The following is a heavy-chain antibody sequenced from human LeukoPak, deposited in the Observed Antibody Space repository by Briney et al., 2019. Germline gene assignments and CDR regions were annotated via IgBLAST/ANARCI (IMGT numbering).Heavy chain of an antibody. D-gene: IGHD6-19*01. J-gene: IGHJ5*02. CDR2: IYYSGST. V-gene: IGHV4-4*02. CDR1: GGSISSSNW. CDR3: ARVSSGWYRAGYNWFDP. Sequence: SETLSLTCAVSGGSISSSNWWSWVRQPPGKGLEWIGSIYYSGSTYYNPSLKSRVTISVDTSKNQFSLKLSSVTAADTAVYYCARVSSGWYRAGYNWFDPWGQGTLVTVSS.